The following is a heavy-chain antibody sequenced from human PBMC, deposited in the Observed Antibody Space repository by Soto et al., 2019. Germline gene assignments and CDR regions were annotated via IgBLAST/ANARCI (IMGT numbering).Heavy chain of an antibody. J-gene: IGHJ4*02. CDR2: ISYDGSNK. CDR3: AKDTYSGPLDY. D-gene: IGHD2-15*01. CDR1: GFTFSSYG. Sequence: QVQLVESGGGVVQPGRSLRLSCAASGFTFSSYGMHWVRQAPGKGLEWVAVISYDGSNKYYADSVKGRFTISRDNSKNTLYLQMNSLRAEDTAVYYWAKDTYSGPLDYWGQGTLVTVSS. V-gene: IGHV3-30*18.